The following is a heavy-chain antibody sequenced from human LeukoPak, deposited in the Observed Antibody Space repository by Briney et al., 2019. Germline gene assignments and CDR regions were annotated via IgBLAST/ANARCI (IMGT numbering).Heavy chain of an antibody. D-gene: IGHD6-13*01. Sequence: PSQTLSLTCTVSGGSISSGSYYWSWIRQPAGKGLEWIGRIYTSGSTNYNPSLKSRVTISVDTSKNQFSLKLSSVTAADTAVYYCARAPLCSSSPETERVDAFDIWGQGTMVTVSS. CDR3: ARAPLCSSSPETERVDAFDI. CDR2: IYTSGST. J-gene: IGHJ3*02. CDR1: GGSISSGSYY. V-gene: IGHV4-61*02.